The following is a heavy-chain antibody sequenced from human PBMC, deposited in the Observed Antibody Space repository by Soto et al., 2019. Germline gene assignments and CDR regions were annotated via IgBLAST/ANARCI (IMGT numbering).Heavy chain of an antibody. Sequence: VSVKVSCKASGYTFTGYYMHWVRQAPGQGLEWMGWINPNSGGTNYAQKFQGWVTMTRDTSISTAYMELSRLRSDDTAVYYCARGHSWELLLDYWGQGTLVTVSS. CDR1: GYTFTGYY. V-gene: IGHV1-2*04. J-gene: IGHJ4*02. D-gene: IGHD1-26*01. CDR3: ARGHSWELLLDY. CDR2: INPNSGGT.